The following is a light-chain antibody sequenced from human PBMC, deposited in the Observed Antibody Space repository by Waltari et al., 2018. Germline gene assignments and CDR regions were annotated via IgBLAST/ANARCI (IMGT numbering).Light chain of an antibody. V-gene: IGKV3-20*01. CDR3: QHYVRLPAT. Sequence: IVLTKSPGTLSLSPGERATLSCRASQSVSRSLSWYQQKPGQAPKLLIYGASTRATGIPDRFTGSGYGTDFSLTISSLEPEYFAIYFCQHYVRLPATFGQGTKVEIK. CDR2: GAS. CDR1: QSVSRS. J-gene: IGKJ1*01.